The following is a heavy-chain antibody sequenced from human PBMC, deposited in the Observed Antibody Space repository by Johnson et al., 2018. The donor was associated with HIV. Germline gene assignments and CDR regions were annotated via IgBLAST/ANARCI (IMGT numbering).Heavy chain of an antibody. Sequence: MQLVESGGGVVQPGRSLRLSCAASGFTFTFYAMHWVRQAPGKGLEWVAVISYDGSNKYYADSVKGRFTISRDNSKNTLYLQMNGLRAEDTAVYYCAREGNYYDSSSHAFDIWGQGTMVTVSS. CDR2: ISYDGSNK. J-gene: IGHJ3*02. CDR1: GFTFTFYA. CDR3: AREGNYYDSSSHAFDI. V-gene: IGHV3-30-3*01. D-gene: IGHD3-22*01.